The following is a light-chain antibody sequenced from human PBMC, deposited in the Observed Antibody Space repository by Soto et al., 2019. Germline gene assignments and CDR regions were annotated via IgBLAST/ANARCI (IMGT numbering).Light chain of an antibody. CDR1: TSDVGNYNY. CDR2: DVT. J-gene: IGLJ2*01. V-gene: IGLV2-11*01. Sequence: QSVLAQPASVSGSPGQSVTISCTGSTSDVGNYNYVSWYQQHPGKAPKLIIYDVTQRPSGVPDRFSGSKSGITASLTIAGLQAEDEAEYYCCSYGGSYTSIFGGGTKLTVL. CDR3: CSYGGSYTSI.